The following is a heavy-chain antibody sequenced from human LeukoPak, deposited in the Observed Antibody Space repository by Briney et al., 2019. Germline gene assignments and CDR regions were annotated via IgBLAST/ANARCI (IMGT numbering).Heavy chain of an antibody. D-gene: IGHD2-2*01. Sequence: SQTLSLTCTVSGGSISSGSYYWSWIRQPAGKGLEWIGRIYTSGSTNYNPSLKSRVTISVDTSKNQFSLKLSSVTAADTAVYYCARLVSTSWAVHYYYYYMDVWGKGTTVTVSS. CDR2: IYTSGST. V-gene: IGHV4-61*02. J-gene: IGHJ6*03. CDR3: ARLVSTSWAVHYYYYYMDV. CDR1: GGSISSGSYY.